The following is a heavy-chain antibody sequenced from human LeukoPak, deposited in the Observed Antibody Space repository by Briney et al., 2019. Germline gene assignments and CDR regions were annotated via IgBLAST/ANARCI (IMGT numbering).Heavy chain of an antibody. D-gene: IGHD6-13*01. CDR2: IYHSGST. CDR1: GGSISSSNW. CDR3: ARVIAAAGTFDY. J-gene: IGHJ4*02. Sequence: PSETLSLTCAVSGGSISSSNWWSWVRQPPGQGLEWIGEIYHSGSTNYNPSLKSRVTISVDKSKNQFSLKLSSVTAADTAVYYCARVIAAAGTFDYWGQGTLLTVSS. V-gene: IGHV4-4*02.